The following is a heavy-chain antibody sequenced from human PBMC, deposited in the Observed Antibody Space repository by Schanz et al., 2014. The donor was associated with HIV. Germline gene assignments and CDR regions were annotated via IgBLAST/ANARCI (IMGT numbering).Heavy chain of an antibody. D-gene: IGHD1-26*01. CDR2: INHGGSP. J-gene: IGHJ4*02. V-gene: IGHV4-34*01. Sequence: QVQLKQWGAGLLKPSETLSLTCAVYGGSLSGHYWSWIRQSPGKGLEWIGEINHGGSPNYNASLKSRVSIPVDTSKKQFSRKITSVTAADTAVYYCARDKTLAALRPYYGFDFWGLGTLVTVSS. CDR1: GGSLSGHY. CDR3: ARDKTLAALRPYYGFDF.